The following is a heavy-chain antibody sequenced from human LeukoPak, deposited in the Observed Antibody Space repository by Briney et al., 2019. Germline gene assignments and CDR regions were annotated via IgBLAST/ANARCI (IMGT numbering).Heavy chain of an antibody. Sequence: SETLSLTCTVSGGSISSSNYYWGWIRQPPGKGLEWIGTIYDSGSTYYNPSLKSLITISVDTSKNQFSLKLSSVTAADTAVYYCARPTSKLGSFDYWGQGTLVTVSS. V-gene: IGHV4-39*01. CDR1: GGSISSSNYY. D-gene: IGHD2/OR15-2a*01. CDR2: IYDSGST. CDR3: ARPTSKLGSFDY. J-gene: IGHJ4*02.